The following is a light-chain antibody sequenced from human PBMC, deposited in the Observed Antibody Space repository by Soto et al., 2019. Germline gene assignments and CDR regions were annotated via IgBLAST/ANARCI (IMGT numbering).Light chain of an antibody. V-gene: IGKV1-33*01. Sequence: DIPMTQSPSSLSASVGDRVTITCQASQDISNYLNWYQQKPGKAPKLLIYDASNLETGVPSRFSGSGSGTVFTFTISSLQPEDIATYYCQQYDNLPITFGQGTRLEIK. CDR1: QDISNY. CDR2: DAS. J-gene: IGKJ5*01. CDR3: QQYDNLPIT.